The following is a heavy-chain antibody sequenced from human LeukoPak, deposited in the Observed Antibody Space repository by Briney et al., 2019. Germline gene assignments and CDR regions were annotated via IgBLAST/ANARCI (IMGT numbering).Heavy chain of an antibody. Sequence: PGGSLRLSCVASGFAFSNYGMHWVRQAPGKGLDWVAVNSYDGSDNYNEDSVKGRFTISRDNSKNTLYLEMNSLRDEDTAVYYCAKYSSSSNYYYGMDIWGQGTTVTVSS. D-gene: IGHD6-6*01. J-gene: IGHJ6*02. V-gene: IGHV3-30*18. CDR2: NSYDGSDN. CDR1: GFAFSNYG. CDR3: AKYSSSSNYYYGMDI.